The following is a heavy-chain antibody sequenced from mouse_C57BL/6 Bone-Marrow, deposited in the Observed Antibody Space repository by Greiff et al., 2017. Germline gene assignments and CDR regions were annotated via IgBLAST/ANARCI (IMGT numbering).Heavy chain of an antibody. Sequence: VQLQQSVAELVRPGASVKLSCTASGFNIKNTYMHWVKQRPEQGLEWIGRIDPANGNTKYDPKFQGKGTIPADTYSNTAYLQLSRLTSADTSICYCARGGNSSSWAYWGQGTLVTVSA. CDR1: GFNIKNTY. CDR3: ARGGNSSSWAY. CDR2: IDPANGNT. V-gene: IGHV14-3*01. D-gene: IGHD1-1*01. J-gene: IGHJ3*01.